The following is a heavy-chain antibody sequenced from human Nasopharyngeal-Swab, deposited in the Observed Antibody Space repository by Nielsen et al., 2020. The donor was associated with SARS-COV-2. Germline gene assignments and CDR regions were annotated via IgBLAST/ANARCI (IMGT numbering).Heavy chain of an antibody. D-gene: IGHD5-24*01. J-gene: IGHJ4*02. CDR1: GFTFDDYA. CDR2: ISWNSGSI. CDR3: AKGDGLGATTASFDY. Sequence: SLKISCAASGFTFDDYAMHWVRQAPGKGLEWVSGISWNSGSIGYVDSVKGRFTISRDNAKNSLYLQMNSLRAEDTALYYCAKGDGLGATTASFDYWGQGTLVTVSS. V-gene: IGHV3-9*01.